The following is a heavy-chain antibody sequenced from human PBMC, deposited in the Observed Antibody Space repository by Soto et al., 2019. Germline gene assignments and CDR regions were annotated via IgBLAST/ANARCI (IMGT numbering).Heavy chain of an antibody. CDR2: IYSGGST. J-gene: IGHJ6*02. CDR1: GFTVSSNY. Sequence: PGGSLRLSCAASGFTVSSNYMSWVRQAPGKGLEWVSVIYSGGSTYYADSVKGRFTISRDNSKNTLYLQMNSLRAEDTAVYYCARDRSAAAGTDYYYYGMDVWGQGTTVTVSS. V-gene: IGHV3-53*01. D-gene: IGHD6-13*01. CDR3: ARDRSAAAGTDYYYYGMDV.